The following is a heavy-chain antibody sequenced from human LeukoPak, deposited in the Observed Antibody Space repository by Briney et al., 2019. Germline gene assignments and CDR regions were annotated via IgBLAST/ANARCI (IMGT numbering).Heavy chain of an antibody. D-gene: IGHD3-10*01. J-gene: IGHJ4*02. Sequence: PGVSLRLSCAASGFTFSSYSMIWVRGSPGRGLEGVPSIGSSSSYIYYAGSVKRRLTISRDNSKNTLYLQMNSLRDEDTAVYYCAKDRGSGSYFVYYFDYWGQGTLVTVSS. CDR2: IGSSSSYI. CDR3: AKDRGSGSYFVYYFDY. CDR1: GFTFSSYS. V-gene: IGHV3-21*01.